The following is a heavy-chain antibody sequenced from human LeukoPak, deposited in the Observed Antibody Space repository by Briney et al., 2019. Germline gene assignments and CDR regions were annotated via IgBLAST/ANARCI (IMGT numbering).Heavy chain of an antibody. D-gene: IGHD2-2*01. V-gene: IGHV4-30-4*08. Sequence: PSQTLSLTCTVSGGSISSGDYYWSWIRQLPGKGLEWIGYIYYSGSTYYNPSLKSRFSISVDTSKNQFSLKLSSVTAADTAVYYCAGYCSSTSCYPLYYFDYWGQGTLVTVSS. CDR2: IYYSGST. CDR1: GGSISSGDYY. J-gene: IGHJ4*02. CDR3: AGYCSSTSCYPLYYFDY.